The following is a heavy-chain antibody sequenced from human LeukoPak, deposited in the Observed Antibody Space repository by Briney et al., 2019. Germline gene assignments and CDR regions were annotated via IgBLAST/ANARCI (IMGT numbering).Heavy chain of an antibody. J-gene: IGHJ4*02. D-gene: IGHD6-6*01. Sequence: GGSLRLSCAASGFTVSCNYMSWVRQAPGKGLEWVSVIYSGGSTYYADSVKGRFTISRDNSKNTLYLQMNSLRAEDTAVYYCARDPVPYSSSLVVDYWGQGTLVTVSS. V-gene: IGHV3-66*01. CDR3: ARDPVPYSSSLVVDY. CDR1: GFTVSCNY. CDR2: IYSGGST.